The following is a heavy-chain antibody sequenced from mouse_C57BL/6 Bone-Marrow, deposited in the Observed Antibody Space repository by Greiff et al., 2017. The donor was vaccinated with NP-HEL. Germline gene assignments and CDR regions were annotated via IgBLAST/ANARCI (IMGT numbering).Heavy chain of an antibody. CDR1: GYTFTSYW. J-gene: IGHJ2*01. CDR3: ARWGYGSSYGTGEDY. Sequence: QVQLQQPGAELVKPGASVKLSCKASGYTFTSYWMHWVKQRPGQGLEWIGMIHPNSGSTNYNEKFKSKATLTVDKSSSTAYMQLSSLTSEDSAVYYCARWGYGSSYGTGEDYWGQGTTLTVSS. V-gene: IGHV1-64*01. D-gene: IGHD1-1*01. CDR2: IHPNSGST.